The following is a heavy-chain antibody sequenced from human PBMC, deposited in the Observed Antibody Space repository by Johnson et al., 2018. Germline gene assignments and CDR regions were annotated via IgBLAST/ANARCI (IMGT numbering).Heavy chain of an antibody. J-gene: IGHJ3*02. Sequence: VQLQESGGGLVKXGGSXRVXCAASGFTFSNAWMSWVRQAPGKGLEWVGSIKTKTDGGTTDYAAAGKGRFPIPRDDSKNTVYVQMNSLKTEDTAVYYCTTDLAMIGGDIWGQGTMVTVSS. D-gene: IGHD3-22*01. CDR3: TTDLAMIGGDI. CDR2: IKTKTDGGTT. V-gene: IGHV3-15*05. CDR1: GFTFSNAW.